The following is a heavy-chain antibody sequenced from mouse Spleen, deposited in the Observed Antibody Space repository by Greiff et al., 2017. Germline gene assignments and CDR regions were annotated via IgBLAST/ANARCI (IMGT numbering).Heavy chain of an antibody. J-gene: IGHJ3*01. D-gene: IGHD2-14*01. Sequence: VQLKESGAELVRPGASVKLSCTASGFNIKDDYMHWVKQRPEQGLEWIGWIDPENGDTEYASKFQGKATITADTSSNTAYLQLSSLTSEDTAVYYCTTWVRRGGWFAYWGQGTLVTVSA. CDR3: TTWVRRGGWFAY. CDR1: GFNIKDDY. V-gene: IGHV14-4*01. CDR2: IDPENGDT.